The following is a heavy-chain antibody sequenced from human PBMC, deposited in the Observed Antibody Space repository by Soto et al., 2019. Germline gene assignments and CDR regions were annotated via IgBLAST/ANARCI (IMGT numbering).Heavy chain of an antibody. CDR2: IDYSGGA. CDR1: GGSTSPYY. CDR3: AGGRPWEVYDY. D-gene: IGHD1-26*01. J-gene: IGHJ4*02. Sequence: QVQLQESGPGLVKASETLSLTCTVSGGSTSPYYWSWLRQPPGKGLEWIGFIDYSGGARYNPSLKSRVTMALDTSDNQISLKLSSMTSADTAVYFCAGGRPWEVYDYWGQGTLVTVSS. V-gene: IGHV4-59*01.